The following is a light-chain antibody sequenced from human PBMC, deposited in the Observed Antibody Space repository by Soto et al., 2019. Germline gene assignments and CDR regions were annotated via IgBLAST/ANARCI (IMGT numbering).Light chain of an antibody. Sequence: EIVLTQSPATLSLSPGERATLSCRASQSVRSYLVWYQQKPGQAPRLLIYDASNRATGIPARFSGSGSGTDFSLTISSLEPEDFALYYCQQRSSWPITFGQGTRLEIK. J-gene: IGKJ5*01. CDR1: QSVRSY. CDR3: QQRSSWPIT. CDR2: DAS. V-gene: IGKV3-11*01.